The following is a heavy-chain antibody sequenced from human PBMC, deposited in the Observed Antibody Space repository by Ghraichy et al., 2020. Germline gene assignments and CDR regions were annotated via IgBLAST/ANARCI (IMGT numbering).Heavy chain of an antibody. CDR3: ARVRCSGGSCYFDY. CDR1: GYTFSGYY. Sequence: ASVKVSCKASGYTFSGYYMHWVRQATGQGLEWMGWINPNSGGTNYAQKFQGRVTMTRDTSISTAYMELSRLRSDDTAVYYCARVRCSGGSCYFDYWGQAALVTVSS. V-gene: IGHV1-2*02. CDR2: INPNSGGT. J-gene: IGHJ4*02. D-gene: IGHD2-15*01.